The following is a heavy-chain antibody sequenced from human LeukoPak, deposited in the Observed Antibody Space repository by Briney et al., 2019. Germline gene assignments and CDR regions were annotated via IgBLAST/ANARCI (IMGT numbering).Heavy chain of an antibody. J-gene: IGHJ5*02. CDR3: ATQKYQRPNSFDP. CDR2: IYYSGST. D-gene: IGHD6-25*01. Sequence: SSETLSLTCTVSGDSFSSGFYYWGWIRQPPGKGLEWIGSIYYSGSTYYNPSLKTRVTFSVDTSKNQLSLKLSSVTAADTAVYYCATQKYQRPNSFDPWGQGTLVTVSS. V-gene: IGHV4-39*07. CDR1: GDSFSSGFYY.